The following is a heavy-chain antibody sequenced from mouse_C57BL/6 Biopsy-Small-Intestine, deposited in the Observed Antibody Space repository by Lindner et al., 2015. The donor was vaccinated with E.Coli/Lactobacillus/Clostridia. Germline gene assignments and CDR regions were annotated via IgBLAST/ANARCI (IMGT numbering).Heavy chain of an antibody. CDR3: SRQRDYAMDY. V-gene: IGHV5-17*01. CDR2: ISGDTYTI. J-gene: IGHJ4*01. CDR1: GFTFNDYG. Sequence: VQLQESGGGLVTPGGSLKLSCAASGFTFNDYGMHWVRQAPEKGLEWIAYISGDTYTIYYADTVKGRFTISRDNAKNTLFLQMTSLRSEDTAMYFCSRQRDYAMDYWGQGTSVTVSS.